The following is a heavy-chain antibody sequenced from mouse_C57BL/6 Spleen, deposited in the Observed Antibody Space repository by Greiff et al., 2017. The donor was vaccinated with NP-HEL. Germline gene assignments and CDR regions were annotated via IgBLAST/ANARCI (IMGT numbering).Heavy chain of an antibody. CDR1: GFTFSDYY. D-gene: IGHD2-4*01. J-gene: IGHJ3*01. CDR3: ARRDDYGGCAY. V-gene: IGHV5-12*01. CDR2: ISNGGGST. Sequence: EVKLMESGGGLVQPGGSLKLSCAASGFTFSDYYMYWVRQTPEKRLEWVAYISNGGGSTYYPDTVKGRFTISRDNAKNTLYLQMSRLKSEDTAMYYCARRDDYGGCAYWGQGTLVTVSA.